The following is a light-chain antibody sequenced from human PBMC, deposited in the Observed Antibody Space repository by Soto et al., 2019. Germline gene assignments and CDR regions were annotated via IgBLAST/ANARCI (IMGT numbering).Light chain of an antibody. CDR1: QSIGGN. J-gene: IGKJ1*01. Sequence: EIVVTQSPAALSVSPGERATLSCRASQSIGGNLAWYQQKPGQAPRLLIYDVSTRATGIPARFGGRGSGTEFTLTISSLQSEDFALYHCQQYNNRPPWTFGQGTKVDIK. CDR2: DVS. CDR3: QQYNNRPPWT. V-gene: IGKV3-15*01.